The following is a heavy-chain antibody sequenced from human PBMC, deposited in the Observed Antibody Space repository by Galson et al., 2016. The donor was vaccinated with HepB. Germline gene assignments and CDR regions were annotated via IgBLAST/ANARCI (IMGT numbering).Heavy chain of an antibody. Sequence: SLRLSCAASGFTFSSYSIDWVRQAPGKGLEWVSFISSSGRYIYYADSVKGRFTISRDNAKNSVYLQMNSLRAEDTAMYYCARGRGRERDYFEPWGPGTRATVSS. CDR2: ISSSGRYI. CDR1: GFTFSSYS. D-gene: IGHD1-26*01. V-gene: IGHV3-21*04. J-gene: IGHJ5*02. CDR3: ARGRGRERDYFEP.